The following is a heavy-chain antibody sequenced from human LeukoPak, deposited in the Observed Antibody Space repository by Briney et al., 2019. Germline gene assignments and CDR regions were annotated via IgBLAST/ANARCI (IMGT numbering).Heavy chain of an antibody. J-gene: IGHJ4*02. V-gene: IGHV1-2*02. D-gene: IGHD3-9*01. CDR2: INPNSGGT. Sequence: GASVKVSCKASGYTFTGYYMHWVRPAPGQGLEWMGWINPNSGGTNYAQKFQGRVTMTRDTSISTAYMELSRLRSDDTAVYYCAREYYDILTGYHDYWGQGTLVTVSS. CDR1: GYTFTGYY. CDR3: AREYYDILTGYHDY.